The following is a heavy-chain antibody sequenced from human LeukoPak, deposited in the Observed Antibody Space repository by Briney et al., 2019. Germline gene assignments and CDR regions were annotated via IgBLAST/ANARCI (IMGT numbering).Heavy chain of an antibody. Sequence: LGESLKISCKGSGYRFSTYWIAWVRQMPGKGLEWMGIIYPGDSDTRYSPSFQGQVTISADKSISTAYLQWSSLKASDTAMYYCARHPIAAAAFDYWGQGTLVTVSS. V-gene: IGHV5-51*01. D-gene: IGHD6-13*01. CDR2: IYPGDSDT. CDR1: GYRFSTYW. CDR3: ARHPIAAAAFDY. J-gene: IGHJ4*02.